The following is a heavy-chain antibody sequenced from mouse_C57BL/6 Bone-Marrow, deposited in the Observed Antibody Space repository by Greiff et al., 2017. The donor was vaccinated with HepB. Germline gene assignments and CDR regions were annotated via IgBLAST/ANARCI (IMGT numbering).Heavy chain of an antibody. Sequence: VQLQQSGAELARPGASVKLSCKASGYTFTSYGISWVKQRTGQGLEWIGEIYPRSGNTYYNEKFKGKATLTADKSSSTAYMELRSRTSEDSAVYFCATYGSSYNYFDYWGQGTTLTVSS. V-gene: IGHV1-81*01. CDR2: IYPRSGNT. D-gene: IGHD1-1*01. CDR1: GYTFTSYG. CDR3: ATYGSSYNYFDY. J-gene: IGHJ2*01.